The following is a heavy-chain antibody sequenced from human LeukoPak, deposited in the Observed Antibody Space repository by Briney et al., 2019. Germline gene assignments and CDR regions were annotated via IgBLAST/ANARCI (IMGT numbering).Heavy chain of an antibody. CDR1: GFIFCNFS. CDR2: ISGSGDDT. D-gene: IGHD3-22*01. J-gene: IGHJ5*02. Sequence: WGSLRLPLAAPGFIFCNFSINWVRQAPGEGLGGGSTISGSGDDTYYADSVKGLFTISRDNSKNTLYLQMNRLRAEDTAIYYCAKDRRSSGPHNWFDPWGQGTLVTVSS. V-gene: IGHV3-23*01. CDR3: AKDRRSSGPHNWFDP.